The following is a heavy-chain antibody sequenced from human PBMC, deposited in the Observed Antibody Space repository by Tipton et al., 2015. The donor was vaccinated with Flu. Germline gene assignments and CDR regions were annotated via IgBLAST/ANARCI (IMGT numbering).Heavy chain of an antibody. Sequence: TLSLTCTVSGGSISSYHWSWIRRPPGKGLEWIAYVSSSGTTNYNPSLKSRVTTSVDTSKNHFSLELISVTAADTAVYFCARARRFLEWQFYYYYMDVWGKGTPVTVSS. D-gene: IGHD3-3*01. CDR2: VSSSGTT. CDR1: GGSISSYH. V-gene: IGHV4-59*01. CDR3: ARARRFLEWQFYYYYMDV. J-gene: IGHJ6*03.